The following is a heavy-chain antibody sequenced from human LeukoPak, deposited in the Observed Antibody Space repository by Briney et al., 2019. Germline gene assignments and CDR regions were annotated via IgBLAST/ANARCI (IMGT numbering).Heavy chain of an antibody. J-gene: IGHJ4*02. CDR2: SYYSGST. CDR3: ARGDFDPIYPYFDY. D-gene: IGHD3-9*01. Sequence: SETLSLTCTVSGGSISRYYWSWIRPPPGKGLEWIGHSYYSGSTNYNPSLKSRVTISVDTSKNQFSLKLSSVTAADTAVYYCARGDFDPIYPYFDYWGQGTLVTVSS. CDR1: GGSISRYY. V-gene: IGHV4-59*01.